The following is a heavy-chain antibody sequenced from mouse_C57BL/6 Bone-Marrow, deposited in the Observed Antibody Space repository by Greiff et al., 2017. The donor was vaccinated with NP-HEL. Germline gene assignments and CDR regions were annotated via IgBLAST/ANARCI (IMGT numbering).Heavy chain of an antibody. Sequence: QVQLQQSGAELVRPGTSVKMSCKASGYTFTNYWIGWAKQRPGHGLEWIGDIYPGGGYTNYNEKFKGKATLTADKSSSTAYMQFSSLTSEDSAIYYWARRGDYDYYAMDYWGQGTSVTVSS. CDR1: GYTFTNYW. CDR2: IYPGGGYT. CDR3: ARRGDYDYYAMDY. D-gene: IGHD2-4*01. J-gene: IGHJ4*01. V-gene: IGHV1-63*01.